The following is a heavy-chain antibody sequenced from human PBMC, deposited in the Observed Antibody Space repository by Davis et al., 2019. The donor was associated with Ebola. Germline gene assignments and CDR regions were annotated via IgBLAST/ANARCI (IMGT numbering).Heavy chain of an antibody. D-gene: IGHD1-26*01. CDR3: ARDDGWD. CDR1: GFTFSSYW. J-gene: IGHJ4*02. V-gene: IGHV3-33*08. Sequence: GGSLRLSCAASGFTFSSYWMSWVRQAPGKGLEWVAVIWYDGSNKYYADSVKGRFTISRDNSKNTLYLQMNSLRAEDTAVYYCARDDGWDWGQGTLVTVSS. CDR2: IWYDGSNK.